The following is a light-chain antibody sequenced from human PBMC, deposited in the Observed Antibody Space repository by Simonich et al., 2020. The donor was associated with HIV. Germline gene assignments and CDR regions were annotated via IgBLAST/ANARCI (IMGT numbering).Light chain of an antibody. CDR1: QSVSSY. CDR3: QQYNNWPPLT. Sequence: EIVLTQSPATLSLSPGERGTLSCRASQSVSSYLAWYQQKPGQAPRLLIYGASTRATGIPARFSGSGSGTEFTLTISSMQSEDFAVYYCQQYNNWPPLTFGGGTKVEIK. V-gene: IGKV3-15*01. J-gene: IGKJ4*01. CDR2: GAS.